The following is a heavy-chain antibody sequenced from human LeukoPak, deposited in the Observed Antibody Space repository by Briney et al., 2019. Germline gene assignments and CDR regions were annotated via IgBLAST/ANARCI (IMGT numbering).Heavy chain of an antibody. V-gene: IGHV3-23*01. CDR3: AKDRIVGVISGIDY. Sequence: GGSLRLSCAAAGFTFSSYAMNWVRQAPGKGLEWVSVISGSGGSTYYADSVKGRFSISRDNPQNTLYLLMNSLRAEDTAMYYCAKDRIVGVISGIDYWGQGTLVTVSS. J-gene: IGHJ4*02. CDR2: ISGSGGST. CDR1: GFTFSSYA. D-gene: IGHD3-10*01.